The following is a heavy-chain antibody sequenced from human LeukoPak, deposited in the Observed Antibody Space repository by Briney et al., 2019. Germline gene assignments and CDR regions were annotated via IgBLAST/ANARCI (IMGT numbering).Heavy chain of an antibody. CDR2: IYYSGST. D-gene: IGHD4-17*01. Sequence: SETLSLTCTVSGGSISSSSYYWGWIRQPPGKGLEWIGSIYYSGSTYYNPSLKCRVTISVDTSKNQFSLKLSSVTAADTAVYYCASAYGDYVSCSDYWGQGTLVTVSS. V-gene: IGHV4-39*01. J-gene: IGHJ4*02. CDR3: ASAYGDYVSCSDY. CDR1: GGSISSSSYY.